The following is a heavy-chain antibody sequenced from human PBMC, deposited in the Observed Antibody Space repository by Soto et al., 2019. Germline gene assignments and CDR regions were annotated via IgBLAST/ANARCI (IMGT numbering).Heavy chain of an antibody. J-gene: IGHJ4*02. CDR1: GGSISSGGYY. V-gene: IGHV4-31*03. D-gene: IGHD5-12*01. CDR2: IYYSGST. CDR3: ARGGRDGYPRPGAFDY. Sequence: PSETLSLTCTVSGGSISSGGYYWSWIRQHPGKGLEWIGYIYYSGSTYYNPSLKSRVTISVDTSKNQFSLKLSSVTAADTAVYYCARGGRDGYPRPGAFDYWGQGTLVTVSS.